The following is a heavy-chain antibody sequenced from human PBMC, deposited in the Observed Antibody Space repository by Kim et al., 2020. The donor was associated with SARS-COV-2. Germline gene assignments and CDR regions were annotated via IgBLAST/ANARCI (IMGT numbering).Heavy chain of an antibody. D-gene: IGHD6-19*01. CDR3: AHRPSSACFFDY. J-gene: IGHJ4*02. CDR1: GFSLTSSGVG. CDR2: IYWDDDK. Sequence: SGPTLVKPTPTLTMTCTFSGFSLTSSGVGVGWIRPPPGEALEWLALIYWDDDKRYSPSLKSRLTITKDTSKNQVVLTMTNMDPVDTATYYCAHRPSSACFFDYWGQGTLVTVSS. V-gene: IGHV2-5*02.